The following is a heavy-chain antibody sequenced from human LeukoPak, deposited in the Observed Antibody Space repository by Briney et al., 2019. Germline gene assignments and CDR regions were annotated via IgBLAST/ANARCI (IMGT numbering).Heavy chain of an antibody. D-gene: IGHD2-2*01. J-gene: IGHJ6*03. V-gene: IGHV6-1*01. CDR2: TYYRSKWHT. CDR1: GDSVSTNSVA. CDR3: ARGVWDIVVVSAPRAYYYYMDV. Sequence: SQTLSLTCAISGDSVSTNSVAWNWIRQSPTRGLEWLGRTYYRSKWHTDYADSVKGRITFNPDTSKNQFSLQLKSVTPEDTAVYFCARGVWDIVVVSAPRAYYYYMDVWGKGTTVTVS.